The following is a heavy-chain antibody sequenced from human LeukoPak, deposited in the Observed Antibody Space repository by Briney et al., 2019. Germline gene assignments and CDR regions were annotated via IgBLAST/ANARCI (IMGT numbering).Heavy chain of an antibody. CDR3: ARHGVGHKMVRGVRKYYFDY. D-gene: IGHD3-10*01. Sequence: PSETLSLTCAVYGGSFSGYYWSWIRQPPGKGLEWIGEINHSGSTNYNPSLKSRVTISVDTSKNQFSLKLSSVTAADTAVYYYARHGVGHKMVRGVRKYYFDYWGQGTLVTVSS. J-gene: IGHJ4*02. CDR1: GGSFSGYY. V-gene: IGHV4-34*01. CDR2: INHSGST.